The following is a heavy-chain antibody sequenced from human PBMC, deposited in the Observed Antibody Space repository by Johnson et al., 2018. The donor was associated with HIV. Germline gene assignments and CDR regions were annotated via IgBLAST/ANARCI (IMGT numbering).Heavy chain of an antibody. CDR2: ISGSGGST. J-gene: IGHJ3*02. CDR3: TTDSRYSDSSGYYYWLGRGAFDI. Sequence: QLVESGGGLVKPGGSLRLSCAASGFTFSNAWMSWVRQAPGKGLEWVSAISGSGGSTYYADSVKGRFTISRDNSKNTLYLQMNSLRAEDTAVYYCTTDSRYSDSSGYYYWLGRGAFDIWGQGTMVTVSS. V-gene: IGHV3-23*04. CDR1: GFTFSNAW. D-gene: IGHD3-22*01.